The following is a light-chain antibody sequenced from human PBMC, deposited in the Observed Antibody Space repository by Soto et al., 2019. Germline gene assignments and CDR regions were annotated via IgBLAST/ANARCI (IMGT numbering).Light chain of an antibody. CDR3: CSYTRSSATVV. J-gene: IGLJ2*01. Sequence: QSALTQPASVSGSPGQSITISCTGSASDVGDYNYVSWYQHHPGKAPKLMLYDVRVRPSGVSDRFSGSKSGNMASLTVSGLQAEDEADYYCCSYTRSSATVVFGGGTKLTVL. V-gene: IGLV2-14*03. CDR1: ASDVGDYNY. CDR2: DVR.